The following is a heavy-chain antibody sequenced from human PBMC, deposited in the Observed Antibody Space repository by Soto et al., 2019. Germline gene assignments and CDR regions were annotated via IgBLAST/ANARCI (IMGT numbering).Heavy chain of an antibody. Sequence: PGGSLRLSCAASGFTFSSYAMSWVRQAPGKGLEWVSAIRDSGDKTYYADSVKGRFTVSRDNSKNTLYLQMNSRRAEDTAVYFCAQDPNDSDSSAYYVDYWGRGTLVTVSS. CDR3: AQDPNDSDSSAYYVDY. CDR1: GFTFSSYA. J-gene: IGHJ4*02. CDR2: IRDSGDKT. D-gene: IGHD3-22*01. V-gene: IGHV3-23*01.